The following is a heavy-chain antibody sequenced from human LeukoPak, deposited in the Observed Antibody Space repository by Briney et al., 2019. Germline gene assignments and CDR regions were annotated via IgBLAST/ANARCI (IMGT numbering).Heavy chain of an antibody. D-gene: IGHD3-16*02. CDR1: GYTFTSYG. V-gene: IGHV1-18*01. Sequence: ASVKVSCKASGYTFTSYGISWVRQAPGQGLKWMGWISAYNGNTNYAQKLQGRVTMTTDTSTSTAYMELRSLRSDDTAVYYCARARSGDYVWGSYRYNQYFDYWGQGTLVTVSS. CDR3: ARARSGDYVWGSYRYNQYFDY. J-gene: IGHJ4*02. CDR2: ISAYNGNT.